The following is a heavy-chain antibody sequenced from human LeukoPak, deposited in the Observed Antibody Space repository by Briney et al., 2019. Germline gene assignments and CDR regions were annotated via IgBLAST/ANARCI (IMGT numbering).Heavy chain of an antibody. Sequence: GGSLRLSCAASGFTFSNAWMSWVRQAPGKGLEWVGRIKSKTDGGTTDYAAPVKGRFTISRDDSKNTLYLQMNSLKTEDTAVYYCTRGVVPAAKSDYWGQGTLATVSS. J-gene: IGHJ4*02. V-gene: IGHV3-15*01. CDR2: IKSKTDGGTT. CDR3: TRGVVPAAKSDY. CDR1: GFTFSNAW. D-gene: IGHD2-2*01.